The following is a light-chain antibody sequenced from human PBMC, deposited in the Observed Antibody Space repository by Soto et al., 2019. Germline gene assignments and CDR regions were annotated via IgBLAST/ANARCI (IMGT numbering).Light chain of an antibody. Sequence: QYALTQPASVSESPGQTITISCTGTSSDVGSYNYVSWYQQYPGKAPKLMIHDVSIRPSGVSNRFSGSKSGNTASLTISGLQAEDEADYYCSSYTTSSTLVFGGGTKLTVL. J-gene: IGLJ2*01. CDR3: SSYTTSSTLV. V-gene: IGLV2-14*01. CDR2: DVS. CDR1: SSDVGSYNY.